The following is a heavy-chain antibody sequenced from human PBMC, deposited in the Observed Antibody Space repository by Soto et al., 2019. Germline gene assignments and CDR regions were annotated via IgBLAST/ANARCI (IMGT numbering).Heavy chain of an antibody. V-gene: IGHV1-24*01. CDR2: FDPEDGET. J-gene: IGHJ4*02. CDR3: ATWGEYPLLYPYFGY. Sequence: PVQVTWEVCGETLAGLSKNLMLQSPGKGLEWMGGFDPEDGETIYAQKFQGRVTMTEDTSTDTAYMELSSLRSEDTAVYFFATWGEYPLLYPYFGYWGQGTLVTVSS. D-gene: IGHD2-2*02. CDR1: GETLAGLS.